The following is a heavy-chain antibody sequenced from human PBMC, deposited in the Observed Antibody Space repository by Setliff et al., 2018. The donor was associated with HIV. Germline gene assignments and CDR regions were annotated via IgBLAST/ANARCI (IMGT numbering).Heavy chain of an antibody. CDR2: IKDDGREE. Sequence: SLRLSCAASGFTFSRHWMSWVRQAPGKGLEWVASIKDDGREEDYADSVKGRFTISRDNAKNSLFLQMDSLRAEDTAVYYCARCLNTEYWSGYSPFDYWGLGSLVTVSS. V-gene: IGHV3-7*03. J-gene: IGHJ4*02. CDR3: ARCLNTEYWSGYSPFDY. D-gene: IGHD3-3*01. CDR1: GFTFSRHW.